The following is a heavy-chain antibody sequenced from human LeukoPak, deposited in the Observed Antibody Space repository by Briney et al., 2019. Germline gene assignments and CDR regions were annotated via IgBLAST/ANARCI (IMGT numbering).Heavy chain of an antibody. CDR3: ATLVSTRYYFDY. V-gene: IGHV4-38-2*02. CDR2: IYHSGIT. Sequence: PSETLSLTCTVSDYSTSSGYGYYWGWIRQPPGKGLEWIGNIYHSGITYYNHLNSSLKSRVTISIDTSKNQFSLRLTSVTAADTAVYFCATLVSTRYYFDYWGQGTLVTVSS. D-gene: IGHD5/OR15-5a*01. J-gene: IGHJ4*02. CDR1: DYSTSSGYGYY.